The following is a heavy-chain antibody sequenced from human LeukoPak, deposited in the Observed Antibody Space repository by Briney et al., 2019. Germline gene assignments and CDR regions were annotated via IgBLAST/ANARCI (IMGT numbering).Heavy chain of an antibody. Sequence: GGSLRLSCAASGFTFSGYEMNWVRQAPGKGLVWVSRIHRDGSSTNYGDSVKGRFTISRDNANNMLYLQMSSLSPEDTAVYYCALLHSESNVVGPWGREPWSPFPQ. CDR2: IHRDGSST. V-gene: IGHV3-74*01. D-gene: IGHD1-26*01. J-gene: IGHJ5*02. CDR3: ALLHSESNVVGP. CDR1: GFTFSGYE.